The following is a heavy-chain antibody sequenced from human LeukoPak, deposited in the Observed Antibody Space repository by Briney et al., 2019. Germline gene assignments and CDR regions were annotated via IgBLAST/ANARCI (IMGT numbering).Heavy chain of an antibody. V-gene: IGHV1-46*01. J-gene: IGHJ3*02. CDR2: INPSDGSI. CDR1: GYSFTNYY. CDR3: ARVQSPSYYDILTGIYDAFDI. Sequence: GASVKVSCKASGYSFTNYYMHWVRQAPGQGLEWLGKINPSDGSINYAQKFQGRVTMTRDMFTTTVYMELSSLRSEDTAVYYCARVQSPSYYDILTGIYDAFDIWGQGTMVTVSS. D-gene: IGHD3-9*01.